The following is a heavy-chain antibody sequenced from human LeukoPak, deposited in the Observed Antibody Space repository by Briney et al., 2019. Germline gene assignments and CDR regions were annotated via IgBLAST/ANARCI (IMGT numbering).Heavy chain of an antibody. CDR2: INTDGTNT. J-gene: IGHJ5*02. CDR3: ARDRGINWFDP. D-gene: IGHD3-16*01. CDR1: GYTFTNYW. Sequence: GGSLRLSCAASGYTFTNYWMHWVREAPGEGLVWVSRINTDGTNTIYADSVGRRFTVSRDNAKNTLYLQMDSLRAEDTAVYYCARDRGINWFDPWGQGTLVAVSS. V-gene: IGHV3-74*01.